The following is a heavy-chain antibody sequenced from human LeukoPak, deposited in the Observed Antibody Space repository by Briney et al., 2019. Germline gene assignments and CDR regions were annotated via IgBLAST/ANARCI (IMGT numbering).Heavy chain of an antibody. CDR1: GFTFSTYA. V-gene: IGHV3-23*01. CDR3: AKDVANYYDSSGYYYSTRHYFDY. D-gene: IGHD3-22*01. J-gene: IGHJ4*02. CDR2: VSGSGGST. Sequence: GGSLRLSCAASGFTFSTYAMSWVRQAPGKGLEWVSAVSGSGGSTYYEDSVKGRFTISRDNSKNTLYLQMNSLRAEDTAFYYCAKDVANYYDSSGYYYSTRHYFDYWGQGTLVTVSS.